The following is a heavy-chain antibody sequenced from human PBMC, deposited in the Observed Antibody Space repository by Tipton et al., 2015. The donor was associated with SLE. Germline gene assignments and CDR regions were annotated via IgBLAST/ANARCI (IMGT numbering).Heavy chain of an antibody. J-gene: IGHJ4*02. CDR3: ARAGILTGYYPYFDY. CDR2: TYYRSKWYN. V-gene: IGHV6-1*01. Sequence: GLVKPSQTLSLTCAISGDSVSSNSATWNWIRQSPSRGLEWLGRTYYRSKWYNDYAVSVKSRITINPDTSKNQFSLKLSSVTAADTAVYYCARAGILTGYYPYFDYWGQGTLVTVSS. D-gene: IGHD3-9*01. CDR1: GDSVSSNSAT.